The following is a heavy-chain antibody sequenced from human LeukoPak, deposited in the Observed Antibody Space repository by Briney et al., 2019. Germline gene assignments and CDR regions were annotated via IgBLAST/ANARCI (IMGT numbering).Heavy chain of an antibody. CDR3: ARARIVLENWFDP. Sequence: GGSLRLSCAASGFTFSSYSMNWVRQAPGKGLECVSYISSSSSTIYYADSVKGRFTISRDNAKNSLYLQMNSLRAEDTAVYYCARARIVLENWFDPWGQGTLVTVSS. CDR1: GFTFSSYS. J-gene: IGHJ5*02. V-gene: IGHV3-48*01. CDR2: ISSSSSTI. D-gene: IGHD2-8*01.